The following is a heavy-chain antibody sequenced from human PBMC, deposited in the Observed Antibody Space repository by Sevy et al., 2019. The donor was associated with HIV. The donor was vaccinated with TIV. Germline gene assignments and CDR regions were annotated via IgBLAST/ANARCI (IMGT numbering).Heavy chain of an antibody. CDR1: GFSLSSSGVS. V-gene: IGHV2-5*02. CDR2: IYWDDDT. J-gene: IGHJ4*02. CDR3: TYTVIELGNCSGGTCYYSDH. Sequence: SGPTLVNPTQTLTLTCTFSGFSLSSSGVSVGWTRQPPGKAPEWLALIYWDDDTRYSPSLESRLTITKDTSKNQVVLTITNMDPVDTATYHGTYTVIELGNCSGGTCYYSDHWGQGTLVTVSS. D-gene: IGHD2-15*01.